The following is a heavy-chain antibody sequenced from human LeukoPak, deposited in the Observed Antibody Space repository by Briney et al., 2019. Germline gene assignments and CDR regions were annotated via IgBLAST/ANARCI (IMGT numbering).Heavy chain of an antibody. D-gene: IGHD2-15*01. CDR3: ARGAYCSGGSCYSGFDP. V-gene: IGHV4-31*03. Sequence: PSGTLSLTCTVSGGSISSGGYYWSWIRQHPGKGLKWIGYIYYSGSTYYNPSLKSRVTISVDTSKNQFSLKLSSVTAADTAVYYCARGAYCSGGSCYSGFDPWGQGTLVTVPS. J-gene: IGHJ5*02. CDR1: GGSISSGGYY. CDR2: IYYSGST.